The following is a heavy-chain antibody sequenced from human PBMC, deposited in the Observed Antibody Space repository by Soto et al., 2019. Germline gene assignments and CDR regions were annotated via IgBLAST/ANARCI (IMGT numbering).Heavy chain of an antibody. CDR3: EKSNSDETGSDY. D-gene: IGHD3-10*01. CDR2: ISYDGSNK. V-gene: IGHV3-30*18. J-gene: IGHJ4*02. CDR1: GFTFSSYG. Sequence: QVQLVESGGGVVQPGRSLRLSCAASGFTFSSYGMHWVRQAPGKGLEWVAVISYDGSNKYYADSVKGRFTISRDNSKNTLYLQMNSLRAEDTAVYYCEKSNSDETGSDYWGQGTLVTVSS.